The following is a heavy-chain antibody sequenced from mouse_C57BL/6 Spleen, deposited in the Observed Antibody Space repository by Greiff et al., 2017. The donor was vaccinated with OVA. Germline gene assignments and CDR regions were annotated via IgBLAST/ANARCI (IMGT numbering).Heavy chain of an antibody. J-gene: IGHJ4*01. D-gene: IGHD2-1*01. Sequence: VQLQQSGAELARPGASVKMSCKASGYTFTSYTMHWVKQRPGQGLEWIGYINPSSGYTKYNQKFKDKATLTADKSSSTAYMQLSSLTSEDSAVYYCARSEYGNYAMVYWGQGTSVTVSS. V-gene: IGHV1-4*01. CDR2: INPSSGYT. CDR3: ARSEYGNYAMVY. CDR1: GYTFTSYT.